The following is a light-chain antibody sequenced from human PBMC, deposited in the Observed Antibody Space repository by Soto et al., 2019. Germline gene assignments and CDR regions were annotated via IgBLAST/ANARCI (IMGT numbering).Light chain of an antibody. V-gene: IGLV2-18*02. J-gene: IGLJ1*01. CDR2: EVS. CDR1: SSDFGSYNR. CDR3: NSYTSSSTFV. Sequence: SALTQPPSVSGSPGQSVTISCTGTSSDFGSYNRVSWYQPPPGTAPTLVIYEVSNRPSGVPDRFSGSKSGNTASLTISGLQAEDEADYYCNSYTSSSTFVFGTGTKLTVL.